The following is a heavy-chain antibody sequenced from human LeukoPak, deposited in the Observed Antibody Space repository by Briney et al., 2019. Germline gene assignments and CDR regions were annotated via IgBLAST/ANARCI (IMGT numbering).Heavy chain of an antibody. D-gene: IGHD3-10*01. V-gene: IGHV3-23*01. CDR1: GFTFTSYA. J-gene: IGHJ4*02. Sequence: GGSLRLSCAASGFTFTSYAMNWVRQAPGKGLEWVSAISGNGATTYYADSVKGRFTISRDNSQNTLYLQMNGLRADDTAVYYCAKGDYYGSGSYSVLSSFDSWGQGTLVTVSS. CDR2: ISGNGATT. CDR3: AKGDYYGSGSYSVLSSFDS.